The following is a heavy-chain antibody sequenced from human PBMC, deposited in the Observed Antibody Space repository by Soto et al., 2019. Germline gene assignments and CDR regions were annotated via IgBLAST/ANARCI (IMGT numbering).Heavy chain of an antibody. CDR1: GFTFSSYG. Sequence: QVQLVESGGGVVQPGSSLRLSCAASGFTFSSYGMHWVRQAPGKGLEWVAVIWYDGSNKYYADSVKGRFTISRDNSKNTLYLQMNSLRAEDTAVYYCARVRIRQGLGDAFDIWCQGTMVTVSS. CDR3: ARVRIRQGLGDAFDI. D-gene: IGHD6-19*01. V-gene: IGHV3-33*01. CDR2: IWYDGSNK. J-gene: IGHJ3*02.